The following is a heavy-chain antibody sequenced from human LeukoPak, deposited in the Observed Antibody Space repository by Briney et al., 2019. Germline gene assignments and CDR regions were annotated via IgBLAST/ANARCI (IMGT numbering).Heavy chain of an antibody. J-gene: IGHJ3*02. CDR1: GCTFSSYD. CDR3: ARGSYCSGGACSPVGAFDI. Sequence: GGSLRLSCAASGCTFSSYDMHWVRQAPGKGLEWVSGIGTAGDTYYPGSIKGRFTFSRENAKNSLFLQMNGLRVGDTAVYYCARGSYCSGGACSPVGAFDIWGQGTVVTVSS. D-gene: IGHD2-15*01. V-gene: IGHV3-13*01. CDR2: IGTAGDT.